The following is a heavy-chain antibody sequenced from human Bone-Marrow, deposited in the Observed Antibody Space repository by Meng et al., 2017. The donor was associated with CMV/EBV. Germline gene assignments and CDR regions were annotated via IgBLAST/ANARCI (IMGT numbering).Heavy chain of an antibody. CDR1: GFTFSSYE. D-gene: IGHD3-22*01. CDR3: AKELGDYDISGCYRDYCGMDV. CDR2: ISGSGGTI. V-gene: IGHV3-23*01. Sequence: GGSLRLSCAASGFTFSSYEMNWVRPAPGKGLEWVATISGSGGTIYYAGSVKGRFTISRDNSKNTVYLQMSSLTAEDTAVYYCAKELGDYDISGCYRDYCGMDVWGQGTTVTVSS. J-gene: IGHJ6*02.